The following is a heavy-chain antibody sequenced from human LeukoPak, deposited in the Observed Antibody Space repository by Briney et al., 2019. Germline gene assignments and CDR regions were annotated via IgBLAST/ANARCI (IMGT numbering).Heavy chain of an antibody. J-gene: IGHJ4*02. V-gene: IGHV3-21*01. CDR2: ISSSSSYI. Sequence: PGGSLRLSCAGSGFTFSSHWIGWVRQAPGKGLEWVSSISSSSSYIYYADSVKGRFTISRDNAKNSLYLQMNSLRAEDTAVYYCARDNDYYDSSGYYWDYWGQGTLVTVSS. CDR1: GFTFSSHW. CDR3: ARDNDYYDSSGYYWDY. D-gene: IGHD3-22*01.